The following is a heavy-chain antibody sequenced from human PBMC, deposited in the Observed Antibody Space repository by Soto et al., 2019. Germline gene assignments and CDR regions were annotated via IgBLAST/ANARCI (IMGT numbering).Heavy chain of an antibody. Sequence: SETLSLTCAVEGGSFSGYYGSWIRQPPGKGLEWIGEINHSGSTNYNPSLKSRVTISVDTSKNQFSLKLSSVTAADTAVYYCARGRRRFLNYYYGMDVWGQGTTVTVSS. CDR3: ARGRRRFLNYYYGMDV. CDR1: GGSFSGYY. D-gene: IGHD3-3*01. V-gene: IGHV4-34*01. CDR2: INHSGST. J-gene: IGHJ6*02.